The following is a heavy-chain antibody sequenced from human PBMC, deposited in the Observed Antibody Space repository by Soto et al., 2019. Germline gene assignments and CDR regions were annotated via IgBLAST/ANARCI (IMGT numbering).Heavy chain of an antibody. CDR1: GFTFSSYN. D-gene: IGHD6-19*01. V-gene: IGHV3-48*01. J-gene: IGHJ4*02. CDR3: ARSSQWLVGGLDY. Sequence: GGSLRLSCAASGFTFSSYNINWVRQAPGKGLEWVSYISSSSSTIYYADSVKGRFTISRDNAKNSLYLQMNSLRAEDTAVYYCARSSQWLVGGLDYWGQGTLVTVSS. CDR2: ISSSSSTI.